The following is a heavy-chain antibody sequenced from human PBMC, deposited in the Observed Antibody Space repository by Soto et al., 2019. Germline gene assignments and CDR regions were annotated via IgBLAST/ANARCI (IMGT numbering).Heavy chain of an antibody. CDR2: INPNSGGT. CDR1: GYTFTGYY. V-gene: IGHV1-2*02. D-gene: IGHD2-15*01. Sequence: ASVKVSCKASGYTFTGYYMHWARQAPGQGLEWMGWINPNSGGTNYAQKFQGRVTMTRDTSISTAYMELSRLRSDDTAVYYCARVSDLTDIVVVVAATGLGFWGQGTLVTVSS. J-gene: IGHJ4*02. CDR3: ARVSDLTDIVVVVAATGLGF.